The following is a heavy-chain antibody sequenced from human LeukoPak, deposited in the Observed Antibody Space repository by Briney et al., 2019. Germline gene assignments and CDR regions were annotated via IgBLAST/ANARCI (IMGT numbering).Heavy chain of an antibody. CDR3: ARGRGLYCSGGSCYSNRYYFDY. Sequence: LRLSCAASGFTFSDYYMSWIRQPPGKGLEWIGEINHSGSTNYNPSLKSRVTISVDTSKNQFSLKLSSVTAADTAVYYCARGRGLYCSGGSCYSNRYYFDYWGQGTLVTVSS. V-gene: IGHV4-34*01. CDR1: GFTFSDYY. J-gene: IGHJ4*02. D-gene: IGHD2-15*01. CDR2: INHSGST.